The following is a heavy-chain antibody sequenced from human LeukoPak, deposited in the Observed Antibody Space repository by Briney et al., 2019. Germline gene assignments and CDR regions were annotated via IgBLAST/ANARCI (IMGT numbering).Heavy chain of an antibody. CDR1: GFIFDDHG. Sequence: GGSLRLSCAASGFIFDDHGMHWVRQAPGKGLEWVSGISWSSGIIGYADSVKGRFTISRDNAKNSLYLQMNSLRAEDSSVYYCARPTTVTTISADAFDIWGQGTMVTVSS. CDR2: ISWSSGII. CDR3: ARPTTVTTISADAFDI. V-gene: IGHV3-9*01. J-gene: IGHJ3*02. D-gene: IGHD4-17*01.